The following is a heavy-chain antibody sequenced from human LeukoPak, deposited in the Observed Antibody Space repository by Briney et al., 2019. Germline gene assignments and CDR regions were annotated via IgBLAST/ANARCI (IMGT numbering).Heavy chain of an antibody. V-gene: IGHV4-4*02. J-gene: IGHJ6*03. D-gene: IGHD3-10*01. CDR2: IYHSGST. CDR3: ARLQITMYYYYMDV. Sequence: SETLSLTCAVSGGSISSSNWWSWVRQPPGKGLEWIGEIYHSGSTYYNPSLKSRVTISVDTSKNQFSLKLSSVTAADTAVYYCARLQITMYYYYMDVWGKGTTVTVSS. CDR1: GGSISSSNW.